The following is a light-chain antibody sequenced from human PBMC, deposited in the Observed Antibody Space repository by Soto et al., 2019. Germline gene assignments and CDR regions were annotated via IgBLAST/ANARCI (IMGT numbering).Light chain of an antibody. CDR2: AAS. Sequence: DIQLTQSPSSLSASVGDRVTMTCRASETISTFLNWYQHKPGKAPRLLISAASRLQSGVPPRFSGSGSGTEFSLTINRLRQEDLPSYYCPQSCSCSPITVAPGTRLEFK. J-gene: IGKJ5*01. V-gene: IGKV1-39*01. CDR3: PQSCSCSPIT. CDR1: ETISTF.